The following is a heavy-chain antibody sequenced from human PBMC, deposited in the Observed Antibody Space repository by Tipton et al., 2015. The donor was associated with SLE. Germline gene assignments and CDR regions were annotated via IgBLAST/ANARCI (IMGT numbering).Heavy chain of an antibody. CDR1: GGSISSGSYY. CDR3: AARGDSGDY. Sequence: TLSLTCTVSGGSISSGSYYWSWIRQPAGKGLEWIGRIYTSGSTNYNPSLKSRVTISVDTSKNQFSLKLSSVTAADTAVYYCAARGDSGDYWGQGTLVTVSS. CDR2: IYTSGST. D-gene: IGHD3-10*01. V-gene: IGHV4-61*02. J-gene: IGHJ4*02.